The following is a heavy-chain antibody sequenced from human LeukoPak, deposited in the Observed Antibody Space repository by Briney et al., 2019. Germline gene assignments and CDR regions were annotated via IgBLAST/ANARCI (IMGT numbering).Heavy chain of an antibody. V-gene: IGHV3-48*01. CDR1: GFTLSTYA. CDR2: IGGDSRSI. J-gene: IGHJ3*02. Sequence: GGSLRLSCAASGFTLSTYAMNWVRQAPGKGLEWVSYIGGDSRSIYYADSVKGRFTISRDDADNSLYLQMDSLRAEDTAVYFCARDYVARQGRNAFDIWGQGTMVAVSS. D-gene: IGHD3-16*01. CDR3: ARDYVARQGRNAFDI.